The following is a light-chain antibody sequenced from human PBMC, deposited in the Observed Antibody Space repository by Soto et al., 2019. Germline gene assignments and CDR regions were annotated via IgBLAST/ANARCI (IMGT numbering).Light chain of an antibody. J-gene: IGLJ1*01. V-gene: IGLV2-14*01. CDR3: AAWDDSLSGYV. CDR2: GVS. CDR1: SSDVGAYNF. Sequence: QSVLTQPASVSGSPGQSITISCSGTSSDVGAYNFVSWYQQHPDKAPKLMISGVSNRPSGVPDRFSGSKSGTSASLAISGLQTEDEADYYCAAWDDSLSGYVFGTGTKVTVL.